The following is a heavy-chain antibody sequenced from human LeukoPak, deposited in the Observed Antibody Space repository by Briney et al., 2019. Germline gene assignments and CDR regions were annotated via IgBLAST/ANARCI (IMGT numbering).Heavy chain of an antibody. CDR3: ARVGLDTTGWHISWFDP. J-gene: IGHJ5*02. Sequence: PGGSLRLSCVASGFMFSDYYMTWIRQAPGKGLEWISYITTNGASTYYATSVKGRFTISRDNAQNSLFLQMDSLRVEDTAIYYCARVGLDTTGWHISWFDPWGQGTRVTVSS. CDR2: ITTNGAST. D-gene: IGHD6-19*01. CDR1: GFMFSDYY. V-gene: IGHV3-11*01.